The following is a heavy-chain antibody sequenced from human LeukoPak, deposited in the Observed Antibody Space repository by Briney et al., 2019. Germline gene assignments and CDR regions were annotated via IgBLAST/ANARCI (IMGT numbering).Heavy chain of an antibody. Sequence: GGSLRLSCAASGFTFSSYEMNWVRQAPGKGLEWVSYISSSSSTIYYADSVKGRFTISRDNAKNSLYLQMNSLRAEDTAVYYCAREIYNWNYGEWFDPWGQGTLVTVSS. V-gene: IGHV3-48*01. J-gene: IGHJ5*02. CDR2: ISSSSSTI. D-gene: IGHD1-7*01. CDR1: GFTFSSYE. CDR3: AREIYNWNYGEWFDP.